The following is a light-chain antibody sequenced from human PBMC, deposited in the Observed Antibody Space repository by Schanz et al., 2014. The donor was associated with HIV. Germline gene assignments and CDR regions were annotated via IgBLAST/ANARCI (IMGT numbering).Light chain of an antibody. CDR3: IAYTSDTVL. V-gene: IGLV2-14*02. CDR2: DVT. Sequence: QSALTQPASVSGSPGQSITISCTGPSSDVGGYDLVSWYQHHPGKAPKLLILDVTKRASGVPARFSGSKSGETASLTISGLQPEDEADYFCIAYTSDTVLFGGGTKLTVL. J-gene: IGLJ2*01. CDR1: SSDVGGYDL.